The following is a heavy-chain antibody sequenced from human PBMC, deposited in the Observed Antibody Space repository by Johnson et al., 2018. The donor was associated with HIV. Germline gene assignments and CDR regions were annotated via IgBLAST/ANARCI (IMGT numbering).Heavy chain of an antibody. CDR1: GFTFSSYA. J-gene: IGHJ3*02. CDR3: ARMVGGEAFDI. Sequence: QVQLVESGGGLVQPGGSLRLSCAASGFTFSSYAMHWVRQAPGKGLEWVAVISYDGSNKYYADSVKGRFTISRDNSKNTLYLQMNSLRPEDTALYFCARMVGGEAFDIWGQGTMVTVSS. D-gene: IGHD1-26*01. CDR2: ISYDGSNK. V-gene: IGHV3-30-3*01.